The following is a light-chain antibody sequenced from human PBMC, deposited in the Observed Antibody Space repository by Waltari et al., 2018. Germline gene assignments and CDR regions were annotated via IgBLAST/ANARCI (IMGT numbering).Light chain of an antibody. CDR3: SIYMGSGIWV. V-gene: IGLV8-61*01. J-gene: IGLJ3*02. CDR1: SGSVSSTSY. Sequence: QTLVTQEPSLSVSPGETVTLTCALSSGSVSSTSYATWYQQTPGQPPRTLVYKGNSRSSGVPDRFSGTILGNKAPLTITGAQADAESAYNCSIYMGSGIWVFGGRTKLTVL. CDR2: KGN.